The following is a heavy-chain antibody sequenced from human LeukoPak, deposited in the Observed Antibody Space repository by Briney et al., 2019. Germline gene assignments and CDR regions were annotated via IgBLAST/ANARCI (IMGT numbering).Heavy chain of an antibody. J-gene: IGHJ6*02. V-gene: IGHV3-7*01. Sequence: GGSLRLSCAASGFTVSSYWMNWVRQAPGKGLEWVANIKQDGSEKYYVDSVRGRFTISRDNAKNSLYLQMNSLRAEDTAVYYCARAMDVWGQGTTVTVYS. CDR3: ARAMDV. CDR1: GFTVSSYW. CDR2: IKQDGSEK.